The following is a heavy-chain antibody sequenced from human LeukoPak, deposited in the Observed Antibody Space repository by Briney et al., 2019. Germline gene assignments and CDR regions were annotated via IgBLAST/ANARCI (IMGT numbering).Heavy chain of an antibody. V-gene: IGHV4-39*01. CDR2: IYYSGIT. D-gene: IGHD2-2*01. CDR1: GGSISSSSYY. CDR3: ASPLGYCSSTNCYGDY. Sequence: SETPSLTCTVSGGSISSSSYYWGWIRQPPGKGLEWIGSIYYSGITYYNPSLESRVTILVDTSKNQFSLKLSSVTAADTAVYYCASPLGYCSSTNCYGDYWGQGTLVTVSS. J-gene: IGHJ4*02.